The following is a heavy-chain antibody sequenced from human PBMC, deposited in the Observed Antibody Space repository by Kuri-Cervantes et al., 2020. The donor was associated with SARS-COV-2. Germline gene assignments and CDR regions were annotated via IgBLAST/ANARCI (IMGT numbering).Heavy chain of an antibody. D-gene: IGHD4-17*01. V-gene: IGHV4-59*08. Sequence: GSLRLSCSVSGYSTNSGYYWGWIRQPPGKGLEWIGYIYYSGSTNYNPSLKSRVTISVDTSKNQFSLKLSSVTAADTAVYYCARHGTVYFDYWGQGTLVTVSS. CDR2: IYYSGST. CDR1: GYSTNSGYY. CDR3: ARHGTVYFDY. J-gene: IGHJ4*02.